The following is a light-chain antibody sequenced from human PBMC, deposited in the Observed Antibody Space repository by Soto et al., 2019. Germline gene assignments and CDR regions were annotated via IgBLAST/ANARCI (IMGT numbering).Light chain of an antibody. CDR1: QSLRNNY. Sequence: EIVLTQSPGTLSVSPGERATLSCRASQSLRNNYLAWFQQKPGQAPSLLIYGASSRATGIPDRFSGSGSGTDFTLTISRLEPADFAVYYCQQFGSSPYTFGQGTKLEIK. V-gene: IGKV3-20*01. CDR2: GAS. J-gene: IGKJ2*01. CDR3: QQFGSSPYT.